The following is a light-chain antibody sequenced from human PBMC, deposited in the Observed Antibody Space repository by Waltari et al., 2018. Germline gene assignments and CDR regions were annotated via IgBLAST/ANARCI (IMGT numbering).Light chain of an antibody. CDR2: GND. V-gene: IGLV1-40*01. J-gene: IGLJ2*01. CDR3: QSYDSHLDGFI. CDR1: NSNRGPGFD. Sequence: QSVLTQPPSVSGAPGQRVTSSCTGSNSNRGPGFDVTWYLHHPGTAPKVLIYGNDNRPSGVPDRFAGSNSGTSAALAITGLQAEDECVYFCQSYDSHLDGFIFGGGTKLTVL.